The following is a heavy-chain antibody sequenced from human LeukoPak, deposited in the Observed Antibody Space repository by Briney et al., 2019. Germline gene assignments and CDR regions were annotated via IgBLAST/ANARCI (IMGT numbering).Heavy chain of an antibody. D-gene: IGHD3-10*01. Sequence: ASVKVSCKASGYTFTGYYMHWVRQAPEQGLEWMGWINPNSGGTNYSQKFQGRVTMTRDTSISTAYMELSSLRSEDTAVYYCARSLRSGSYMGIDYWGQGTLVTVSS. CDR3: ARSLRSGSYMGIDY. V-gene: IGHV1-2*02. CDR2: INPNSGGT. J-gene: IGHJ4*02. CDR1: GYTFTGYY.